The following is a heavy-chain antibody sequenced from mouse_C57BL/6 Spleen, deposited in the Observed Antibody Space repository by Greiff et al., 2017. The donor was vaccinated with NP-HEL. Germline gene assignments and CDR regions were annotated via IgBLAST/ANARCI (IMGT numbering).Heavy chain of an antibody. CDR3: ARRDYYGSSYGFDY. CDR2: IYPGDGDT. V-gene: IGHV1-80*01. Sequence: QVHLKQSGAELVKPGASVKISCKASGYAFSSYWMNWVKQRPGKGLEWIGQIYPGDGDTNYNGKFKGKATLTADKSSSTAYMQLSSLTSEDSAVYFCARRDYYGSSYGFDYWGQGTTLTVSS. J-gene: IGHJ2*01. D-gene: IGHD1-1*01. CDR1: GYAFSSYW.